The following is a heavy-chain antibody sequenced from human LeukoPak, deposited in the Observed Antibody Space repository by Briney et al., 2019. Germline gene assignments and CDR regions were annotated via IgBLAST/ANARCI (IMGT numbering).Heavy chain of an antibody. CDR2: ISGSGGST. CDR3: ANARGPGTTRGLDY. V-gene: IGHV3-23*01. CDR1: GFTFSSYA. Sequence: GGSLRLSCAASGFTFSSYAMSWVRQAPGKGLERVSAISGSGGSTYYADSVTGLFTISRDNSKNTLYLQMNSLRAADTAVYYCANARGPGTTRGLDYWGQGTLVTVSS. D-gene: IGHD1-7*01. J-gene: IGHJ4*02.